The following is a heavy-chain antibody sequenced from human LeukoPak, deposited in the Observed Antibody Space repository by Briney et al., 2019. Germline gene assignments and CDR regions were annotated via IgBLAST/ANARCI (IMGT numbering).Heavy chain of an antibody. J-gene: IGHJ4*02. CDR2: IIPIFGAA. D-gene: IGHD5-24*01. CDR1: AGTFSSYA. CDR3: RSGDGYNYDY. V-gene: IGHV1-69*05. Sequence: SVKVSCKASAGTFSSYAISWVRQAPGQGLEWMGGIIPIFGAANYAQKFQGRVTITTDESTSTAYMELSSLRSEDTAVYYCRSGDGYNYDYWGQGTLVTVSS.